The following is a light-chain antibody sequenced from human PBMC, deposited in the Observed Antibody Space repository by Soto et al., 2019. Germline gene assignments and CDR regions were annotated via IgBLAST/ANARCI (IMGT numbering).Light chain of an antibody. J-gene: IGKJ1*01. Sequence: DIQMTQSPSTLSGSVGDRVTITCRASQSISSWLAWYQQKPGKAPKLLIYDASTLQSGVPSRYSGTGSGTEFNPTIGTLHTDELATYYCQKYESYSPGAFGQGTKV. CDR3: QKYESYSPGA. V-gene: IGKV1-5*01. CDR2: DAS. CDR1: QSISSW.